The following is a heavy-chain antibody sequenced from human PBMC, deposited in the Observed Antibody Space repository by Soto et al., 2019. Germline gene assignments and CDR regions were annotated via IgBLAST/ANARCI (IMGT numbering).Heavy chain of an antibody. CDR3: ARDPAPSGWYDY. J-gene: IGHJ4*02. D-gene: IGHD6-19*01. Sequence: GGSLRLSCAASGFTFSNYWMHWVRQFPGKGLVWVSRINSDGSSTTYADSVKGRFTISRDNAKSTLYLQMNSLRAEDTAVYYCARDPAPSGWYDYWGQGTLVTVSS. CDR2: INSDGSST. V-gene: IGHV3-74*01. CDR1: GFTFSNYW.